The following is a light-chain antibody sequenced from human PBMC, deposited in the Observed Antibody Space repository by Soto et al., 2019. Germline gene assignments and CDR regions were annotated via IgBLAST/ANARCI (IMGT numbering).Light chain of an antibody. CDR1: QSISSS. J-gene: IGKJ1*01. CDR3: QQYNSYPWT. CDR2: RAS. Sequence: DIQMTQSPSTLSASVGDRVTMSCRASQSISSSLAWYQQKPGKAPKLLIYRASSLESGVPSRFSGSGSGAEFSLTISSLQADDFATYYCQQYNSYPWTFGQGTKVDIK. V-gene: IGKV1-5*03.